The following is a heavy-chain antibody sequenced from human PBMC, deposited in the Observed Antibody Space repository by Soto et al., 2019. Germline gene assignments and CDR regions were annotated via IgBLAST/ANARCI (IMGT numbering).Heavy chain of an antibody. CDR3: ARISGYIP. CDR2: ISSSSNYI. J-gene: IGHJ5*02. Sequence: PGGSLRLSCAASGFTFTSYTMNWVRQAPGKGLEWVSSISSSSNYIYYADSVKGRFTISRDNSKNTLYLQMNSLRAEDTAVYYCARISGYIPWGQGTLVTVSS. CDR1: GFTFTSYT. D-gene: IGHD3-22*01. V-gene: IGHV3-21*01.